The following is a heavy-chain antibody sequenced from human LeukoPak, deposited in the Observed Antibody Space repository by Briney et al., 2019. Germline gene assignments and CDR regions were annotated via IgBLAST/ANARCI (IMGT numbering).Heavy chain of an antibody. V-gene: IGHV5-51*01. CDR3: ARLHATEYYFDY. CDR2: IYPGDSDT. CDR1: GYSFTSYW. Sequence: GESLQISCKGSGYSFTSYWIGWVRPLPGKGLEWMGIIYPGDSDTRYSPSFQGQVTISADKSISTAYLQWSSLKASDTAMYYCARLHATEYYFDYWGQGTLVTVSS. D-gene: IGHD2-15*01. J-gene: IGHJ4*02.